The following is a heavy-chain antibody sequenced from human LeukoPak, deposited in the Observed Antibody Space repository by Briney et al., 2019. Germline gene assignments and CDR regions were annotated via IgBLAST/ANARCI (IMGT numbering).Heavy chain of an antibody. CDR1: GYTFTSYY. J-gene: IGHJ6*03. D-gene: IGHD5-12*01. Sequence: ASVKVSCKASGYTFTSYYMHWVRQAPGQGLEWMGIINPSVGSISYAQKFQGRVTMTTDTSTSTAYMELRSLRSDDTAVYYCARVNSGYDYARGYYYYYYMDVWGKGTTVTVSS. CDR3: ARVNSGYDYARGYYYYYYMDV. CDR2: INPSVGSI. V-gene: IGHV1-46*01.